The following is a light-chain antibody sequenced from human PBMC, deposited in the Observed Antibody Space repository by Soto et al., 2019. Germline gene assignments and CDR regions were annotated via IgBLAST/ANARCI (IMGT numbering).Light chain of an antibody. CDR3: LLSYIGARV. Sequence: QAVVTQEPSLTVSPGGTVTLTCGSSTGAVTSGHYPYWFQQKPGQAPRTLIYDTSNKQSWTPARFSGALLGGKAALTLSGAQPDDDAEYYCLLSYIGARVFGGGTQVTVL. CDR1: TGAVTSGHY. V-gene: IGLV7-46*01. J-gene: IGLJ3*02. CDR2: DTS.